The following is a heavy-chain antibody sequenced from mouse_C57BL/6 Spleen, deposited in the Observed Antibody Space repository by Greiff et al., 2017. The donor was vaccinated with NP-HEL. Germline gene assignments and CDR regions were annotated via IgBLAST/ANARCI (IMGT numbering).Heavy chain of an antibody. CDR1: GYTFTDYY. J-gene: IGHJ3*01. Sequence: EVQLQQSGPVLVKPGASVKMSCKASGYTFTDYYMNWVKQSHGKSLEWIGVINPYNGGTSYNQKFKGKATLTVDKTSSTAYMELHSVASEDAAVYCCASDGALCPFSYWGQVTLVTASA. CDR3: ASDGALCPFSY. CDR2: INPYNGGT. D-gene: IGHD2-3*01. V-gene: IGHV1-19*01.